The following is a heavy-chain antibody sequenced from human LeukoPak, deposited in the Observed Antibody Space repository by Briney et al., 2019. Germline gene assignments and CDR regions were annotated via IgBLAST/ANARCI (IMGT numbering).Heavy chain of an antibody. J-gene: IGHJ4*02. CDR2: IYYSGST. D-gene: IGHD3-10*01. CDR3: ARAPPSLWSMYYFDY. Sequence: SGTLSLTCTVSGGSISSYYWSWIRQPPGKGLEWIGYIYYSGSTNYNPSLKSRVTISVDTSKNQFSLKLSSVTAADTAVYYCARAPPSLWSMYYFDYWGQGTLVTVSS. CDR1: GGSISSYY. V-gene: IGHV4-59*01.